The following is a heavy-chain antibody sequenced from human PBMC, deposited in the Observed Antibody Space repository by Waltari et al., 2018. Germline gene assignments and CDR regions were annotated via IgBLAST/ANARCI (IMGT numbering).Heavy chain of an antibody. Sequence: QVQLQESGPGLVKPSEPLSLTCAVSGYSISSGYYWGWIRQPPGKGLEWIGGIYHSGRTYYNPAHTGRVTISVDTANNQFSLKLSSVTAADTAVDYCASFTYYYDSSGSSAEYFQHWGQGTLVTVSS. D-gene: IGHD3-22*01. CDR1: GYSISSGYY. CDR2: IYHSGRT. V-gene: IGHV4-38-2*01. J-gene: IGHJ1*01. CDR3: ASFTYYYDSSGSSAEYFQH.